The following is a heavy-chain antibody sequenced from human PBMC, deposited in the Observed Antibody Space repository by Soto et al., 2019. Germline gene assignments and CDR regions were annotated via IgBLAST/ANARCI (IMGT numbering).Heavy chain of an antibody. D-gene: IGHD2-8*01. V-gene: IGHV3-23*01. Sequence: PGGSLRLSCAASGFTFNNYAMNWFRQAPGKGLEWVSTVSGSASPSYSADSVKGRFTISRDNSKSSLYLQMNSLRAEDTAVYYGAESNWAGATDNRGEGTLATVTT. J-gene: IGHJ4*02. CDR3: AESNWAGATDN. CDR2: VSGSASPS. CDR1: GFTFNNYA.